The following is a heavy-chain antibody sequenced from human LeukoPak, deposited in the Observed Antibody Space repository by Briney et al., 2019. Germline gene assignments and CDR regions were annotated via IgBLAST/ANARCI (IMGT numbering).Heavy chain of an antibody. CDR2: IKQDGSEK. CDR3: AKDRSLVPAALNY. D-gene: IGHD2-2*01. V-gene: IGHV3-7*01. Sequence: GGSLRLSCAASGFTFSSYWMSWVRQAPGKGLEWVANIKQDGSEKYYVDSVKGRFTISRDNAKNSLYLQMNSLRAEDTAVYYCAKDRSLVPAALNYWGQGTLVIVSS. J-gene: IGHJ4*02. CDR1: GFTFSSYW.